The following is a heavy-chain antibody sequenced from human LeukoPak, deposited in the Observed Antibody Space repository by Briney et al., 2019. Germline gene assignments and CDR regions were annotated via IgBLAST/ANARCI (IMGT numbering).Heavy chain of an antibody. V-gene: IGHV3-33*01. CDR1: GFTFSSYA. CDR3: ARDLTATGDAFDI. J-gene: IGHJ3*02. CDR2: IWYDGSDK. Sequence: GRSLRLPCEASGFTFSSYAMHWVRQAPGKGLEWVAVIWYDGSDKYYADSVKGRFTISRDNSKNTLHLQMNSLRAEDTAVYYCARDLTATGDAFDIWGQGTMVTVSS. D-gene: IGHD6-25*01.